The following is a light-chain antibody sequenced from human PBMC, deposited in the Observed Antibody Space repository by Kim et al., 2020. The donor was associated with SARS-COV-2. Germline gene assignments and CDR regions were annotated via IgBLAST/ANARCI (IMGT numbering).Light chain of an antibody. Sequence: GQPVKITCKGDSLRTYYAGWYQQKPGQAPILVIYDKNNRPSGIPDRFSGSSSGNTASLTITGAQAEDEGDYYCHSRDTSGNPPHVFGTGTKVTVL. CDR3: HSRDTSGNPPHV. CDR2: DKN. CDR1: SLRTYY. V-gene: IGLV3-19*01. J-gene: IGLJ1*01.